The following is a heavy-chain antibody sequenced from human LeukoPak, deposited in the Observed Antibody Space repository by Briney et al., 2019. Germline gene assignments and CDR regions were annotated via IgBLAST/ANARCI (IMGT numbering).Heavy chain of an antibody. D-gene: IGHD2-2*01. CDR3: ARGYCSSTSCYGAAFDI. J-gene: IGHJ3*02. V-gene: IGHV4-39*07. CDR2: IYYSGST. Sequence: ASETLSLTCTVSGGSISSSSYYWGWIRQPPGKGLEWLGSIYYSGSTYYNPSLKSRVTISVDTSKNQFSLKLSSVTAADTAVYYCARGYCSSTSCYGAAFDIWGQGTMVTVSS. CDR1: GGSISSSSYY.